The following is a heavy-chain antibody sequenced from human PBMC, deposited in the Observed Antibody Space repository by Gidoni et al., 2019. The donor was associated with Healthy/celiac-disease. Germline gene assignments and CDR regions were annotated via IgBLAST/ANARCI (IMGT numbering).Heavy chain of an antibody. CDR3: ARDGVVQDAFDI. Sequence: QVQLVQSGAEVKKPGASVKVSCKASGYTFTSYAMHWVRQAPGQRLEWMGWINAGNGNTKYSQKFQGRVTITRDTSASTAYMELSSLRSEDTAVYYCARDGVVQDAFDIWGQGTMVTVSS. V-gene: IGHV1-3*01. D-gene: IGHD2-21*01. CDR2: INAGNGNT. CDR1: GYTFTSYA. J-gene: IGHJ3*02.